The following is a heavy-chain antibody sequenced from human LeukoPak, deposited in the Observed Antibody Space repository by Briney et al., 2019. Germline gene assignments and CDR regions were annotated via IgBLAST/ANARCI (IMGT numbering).Heavy chain of an antibody. D-gene: IGHD6-13*01. Sequence: ASVKVSCKASGYTFTGYYMHWVRQAPGQGLEWMGRINPNSGGTNYAQKFQGRVTMTRDTSISTAYMELSRLRSDDTAVYYCARVRRILYSGSWYYFDYWGQGTLVTVSS. CDR2: INPNSGGT. CDR1: GYTFTGYY. V-gene: IGHV1-2*06. CDR3: ARVRRILYSGSWYYFDY. J-gene: IGHJ4*02.